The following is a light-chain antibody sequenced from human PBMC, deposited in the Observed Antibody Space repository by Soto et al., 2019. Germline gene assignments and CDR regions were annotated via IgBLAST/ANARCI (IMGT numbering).Light chain of an antibody. CDR2: DAS. Sequence: DIQMTQSPSSLSASVGDRVTTTCQASQNINNYLNWYQQKPGRAPKLLIYDASNLEAGAPSRFRGSGSGTDFTFTISRLQPEDIATYYRQQYENLPTFGQGTRLEIK. J-gene: IGKJ5*01. CDR3: QQYENLPT. V-gene: IGKV1-33*01. CDR1: QNINNY.